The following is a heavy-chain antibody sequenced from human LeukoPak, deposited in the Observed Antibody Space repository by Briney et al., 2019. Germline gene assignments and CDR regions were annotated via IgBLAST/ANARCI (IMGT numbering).Heavy chain of an antibody. CDR1: GFSLSDRH. V-gene: IGHV3-23*01. Sequence: PGGSLRLSCAVSGFSLSDRHMDWLRQAPGKGLEWVSTVSGSAGRTDYADSVKGRFTISRDNLKNTLYLQMNGLRAEDTAVYYCAKNRGHCVDGVCHNYYYMDVWGRGTTVTVSS. CDR2: VSGSAGRT. J-gene: IGHJ6*03. D-gene: IGHD2-8*02. CDR3: AKNRGHCVDGVCHNYYYMDV.